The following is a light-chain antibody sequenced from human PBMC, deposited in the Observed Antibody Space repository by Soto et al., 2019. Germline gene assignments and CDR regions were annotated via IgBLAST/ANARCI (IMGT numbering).Light chain of an antibody. J-gene: IGKJ1*01. CDR3: QQYNNLRT. Sequence: EIVMTQSPATLSVSPGERATLSCRASQSVSSNLAWYQQKPGQAPRLLIYGASTRATGIGARFSGSGSGTEFTLAISSLQSEDFAVYYWQQYNNLRTFGQGTKVEIK. V-gene: IGKV3-15*01. CDR2: GAS. CDR1: QSVSSN.